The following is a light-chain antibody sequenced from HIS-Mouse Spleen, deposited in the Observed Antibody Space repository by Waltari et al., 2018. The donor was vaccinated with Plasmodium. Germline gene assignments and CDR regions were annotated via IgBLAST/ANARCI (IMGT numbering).Light chain of an antibody. V-gene: IGLV3-1*01. Sequence: SYELTQPPSVSVSPGQTASITCSGDKLGDKYACWYQQKPGQSPVRVIYQDSKRPSGFPGGFSGSNSGNTATLTISGTQAMGEADYYCQAWDSSTVVFGGGTKLTVL. J-gene: IGLJ2*01. CDR3: QAWDSSTVV. CDR2: QDS. CDR1: KLGDKY.